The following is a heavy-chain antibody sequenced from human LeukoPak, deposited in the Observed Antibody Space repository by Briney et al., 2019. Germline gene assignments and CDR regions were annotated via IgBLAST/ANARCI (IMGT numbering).Heavy chain of an antibody. D-gene: IGHD6-6*01. CDR3: AKSVFEYSSSSYYYYMDV. CDR2: ISGSGGRT. V-gene: IGHV3-23*01. J-gene: IGHJ6*03. CDR1: GFTFSSYA. Sequence: GRSLRLSCAASGFTFSSYAMSWVRQAPGKGLEWVSAISGSGGRTYSADSVKGRFTISRDNSKNPLYLQMNSLRAEDTAVYYCAKSVFEYSSSSYYYYMDVWGKGTTVTVSS.